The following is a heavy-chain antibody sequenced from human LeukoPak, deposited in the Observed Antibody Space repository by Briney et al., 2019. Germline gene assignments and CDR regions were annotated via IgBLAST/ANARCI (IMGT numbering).Heavy chain of an antibody. V-gene: IGHV1-2*02. CDR2: INPNSGGT. Sequence: ASVKVSCKASGYTFTGYYMHWVRQAPGQGLEWMGWINPNSGGTNYAQKFQGRVTMTRDTSISTAYMELSRLRYDDTAVYYCARDLGRTTVTTFYYYMDVWGKGTTVTISS. CDR3: ARDLGRTTVTTFYYYMDV. J-gene: IGHJ6*03. D-gene: IGHD4-17*01. CDR1: GYTFTGYY.